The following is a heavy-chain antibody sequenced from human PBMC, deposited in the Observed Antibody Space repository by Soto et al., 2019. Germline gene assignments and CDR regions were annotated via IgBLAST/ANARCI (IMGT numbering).Heavy chain of an antibody. D-gene: IGHD2-21*01. J-gene: IGHJ5*02. CDR3: ARHEGMMVVNIHH. Sequence: SETLSLTCTVSGGSISSSSFYWGWIRQPPGKGLEWIGSIYYSGSTYYNPSLKTRVTISVDTAKNQFSLKLNSVTAADTAVYYCARHEGMMVVNIHHWGQGTLVTVSS. V-gene: IGHV4-39*01. CDR1: GGSISSSSFY. CDR2: IYYSGST.